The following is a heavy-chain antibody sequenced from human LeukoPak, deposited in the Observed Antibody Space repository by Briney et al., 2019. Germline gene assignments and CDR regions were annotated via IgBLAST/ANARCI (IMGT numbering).Heavy chain of an antibody. CDR2: ISAYNGNT. J-gene: IGHJ6*02. CDR3: AREWELLGGRQYYYYGMDV. V-gene: IGHV1-18*01. Sequence: GASVKVSCKASGYTFTSYGISWVRQAPGQGLEWMGWISAYNGNTNYAQKLQGRVTMTTDTSTSTAYMELRSLRSDDTAVYYCAREWELLGGRQYYYYGMDVWGQGTTVTVSS. D-gene: IGHD1-26*01. CDR1: GYTFTSYG.